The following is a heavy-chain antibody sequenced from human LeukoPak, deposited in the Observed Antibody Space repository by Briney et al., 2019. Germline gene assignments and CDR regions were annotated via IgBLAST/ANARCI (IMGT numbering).Heavy chain of an antibody. J-gene: IGHJ3*01. D-gene: IGHD2-2*01. CDR2: ISGDSTKI. CDR1: GFNFGDYY. CDR3: ARALHSSRRFFSPGAFDV. Sequence: GGSLRLSCAASGFNFGDYYMTWIRQAPGKGPEWLSFISGDSTKIYSPDSVKGRFTVSRDNSRNSLTLHMNSLTVDDTALYYCARALHSSRRFFSPGAFDVWGRGTLVTVSS. V-gene: IGHV3-11*04.